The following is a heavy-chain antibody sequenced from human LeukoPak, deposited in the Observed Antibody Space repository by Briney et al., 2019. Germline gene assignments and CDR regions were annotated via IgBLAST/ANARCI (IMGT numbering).Heavy chain of an antibody. D-gene: IGHD2-2*01. Sequence: SETLSLTCTVSGGSISITSYYWGWIRQPPGKGLEWIGYIYYSGSTNYNPSLKSRVTISVDTSKNQFSLKLSSVTAADTAVYYCARRVGDIVVVPAANVNWFDPWGQGTLVTVSS. CDR2: IYYSGST. J-gene: IGHJ5*02. V-gene: IGHV4-61*05. CDR3: ARRVGDIVVVPAANVNWFDP. CDR1: GGSISITSYY.